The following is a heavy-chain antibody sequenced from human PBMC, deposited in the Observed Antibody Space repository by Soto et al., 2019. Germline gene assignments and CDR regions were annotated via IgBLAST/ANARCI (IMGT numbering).Heavy chain of an antibody. CDR3: ARDLMVRGVTYNWFDP. CDR2: IYYTGTT. CDR1: GGSIRDYY. J-gene: IGHJ5*02. V-gene: IGHV4-59*12. D-gene: IGHD3-10*01. Sequence: SETLSLTCTVSGGSIRDYYWGWIRQSPGKGLEWIGYIYYTGTTKYSPSLKSRVTISVDSSKNQFSLKLSSVTAADTAVYYCARDLMVRGVTYNWFDPWGQGTLVTVAS.